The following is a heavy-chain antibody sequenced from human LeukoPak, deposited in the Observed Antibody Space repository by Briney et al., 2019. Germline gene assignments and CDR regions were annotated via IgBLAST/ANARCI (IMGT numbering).Heavy chain of an antibody. CDR2: ISGSGGST. CDR1: GFTLSSYA. V-gene: IGHV3-23*01. D-gene: IGHD3-22*01. Sequence: GGSLRLSCAASGFTLSSYAMSWVRQAPGKGLEWVSAISGSGGSTYYADSVKGRFTISRDNSKNTLYLQMNSLRAEDTAVYYCAKDPPAYYYDSSGFNWFDPWGQGTLVTVSS. J-gene: IGHJ5*02. CDR3: AKDPPAYYYDSSGFNWFDP.